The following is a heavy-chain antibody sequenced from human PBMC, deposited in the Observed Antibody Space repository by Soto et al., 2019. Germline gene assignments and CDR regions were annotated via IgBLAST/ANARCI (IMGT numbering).Heavy chain of an antibody. CDR1: GYTFTSYG. CDR3: ARRRYGDY. Sequence: QVHLVQSGAEVKKPGASVKVSCKASGYTFTSYGITWVRQAPGQGLEWMGWISAHNGNTDYAQKLQGRVIVTRHTSTSTAYMELRSLRSDDTAVYYCARRRYGDYWGQGALVTGSS. V-gene: IGHV1-18*01. CDR2: ISAHNGNT. D-gene: IGHD1-1*01. J-gene: IGHJ4*02.